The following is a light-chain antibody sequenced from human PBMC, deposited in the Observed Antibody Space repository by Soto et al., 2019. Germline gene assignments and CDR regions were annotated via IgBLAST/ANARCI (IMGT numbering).Light chain of an antibody. Sequence: EIVLTQSPGTRSLSPGERATLSCGASQSVSRSYLAWYQQKPGQAPRLLIYAASSRATGIPDRFSVSGSGAEFTLTISSLKSEDFATYDCQHCNTSWTFGQGTKVDIK. CDR1: QSVSRSY. J-gene: IGKJ1*01. CDR2: AAS. CDR3: QHCNTSWT. V-gene: IGKV3-20*01.